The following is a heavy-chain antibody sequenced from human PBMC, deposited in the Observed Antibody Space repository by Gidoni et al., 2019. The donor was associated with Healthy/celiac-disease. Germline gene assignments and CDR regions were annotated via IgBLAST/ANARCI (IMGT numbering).Heavy chain of an antibody. J-gene: IGHJ4*02. V-gene: IGHV3-48*03. CDR2: ISSSGSTI. CDR1: GFTFSSYE. Sequence: EVQLVESGGGLVQPGGSLRLSCAASGFTFSSYEMNWVRQAPGKGLEWVSYISSSGSTIYYADSVKGRFTISRDNAKNSLYLQMNSLRAEDTAVYYCARIDSSSWYYFDYWGQGTLVTVSS. CDR3: ARIDSSSWYYFDY. D-gene: IGHD6-13*01.